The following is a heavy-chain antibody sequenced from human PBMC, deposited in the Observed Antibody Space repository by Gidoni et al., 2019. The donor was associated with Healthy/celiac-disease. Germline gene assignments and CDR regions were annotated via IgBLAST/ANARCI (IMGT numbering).Heavy chain of an antibody. D-gene: IGHD2-2*01. CDR2: INHSGST. J-gene: IGHJ3*02. CDR1: GGSFSGYY. CDR3: ARGVAAARYAFDI. Sequence: QVQLQQWGAGLLKPSDTLSLTCAVYGGSFSGYYWCWIRQPPGKGLGWIGEINHSGSTNYNPSLKSRVTISVDTSKNQFSLKLSSVTAADTAVYYCARGVAAARYAFDIWGQGTMVTVSS. V-gene: IGHV4-34*02.